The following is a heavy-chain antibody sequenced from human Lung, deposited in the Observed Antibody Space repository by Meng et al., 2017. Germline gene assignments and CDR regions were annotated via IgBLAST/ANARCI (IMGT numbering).Heavy chain of an antibody. V-gene: IGHV3-74*01. CDR3: TNDRLNH. CDR1: GFTFTDHW. CDR2: INRDGTKP. Sequence: GRLVESGGGLVPPGASLTLSCAASGFTFTDHWRHWVRQGPGKGLVWVSRINRDGTKPTYADSVKGRFTISRDNAKNTLYLQMNNLRAEDTAFYYCTNDRLNHWGQGALVTVSS. J-gene: IGHJ1*01. D-gene: IGHD1-1*01.